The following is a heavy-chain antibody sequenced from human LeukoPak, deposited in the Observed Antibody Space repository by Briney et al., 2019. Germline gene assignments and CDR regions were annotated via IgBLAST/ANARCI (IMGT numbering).Heavy chain of an antibody. D-gene: IGHD5-24*01. CDR1: GFTFSTFW. CDR2: IKGDGSIV. CDR3: ASRRDGYNWDAFDI. Sequence: GGSLRLSCAASGFTFSTFWMHWVRHGPGKGLVWVSRIKGDGSIVSYADSVKGRFTISRDNAKNTLYVQMNSLRAEDTAVYYCASRRDGYNWDAFDIWGQGTMVTVSS. V-gene: IGHV3-74*01. J-gene: IGHJ3*02.